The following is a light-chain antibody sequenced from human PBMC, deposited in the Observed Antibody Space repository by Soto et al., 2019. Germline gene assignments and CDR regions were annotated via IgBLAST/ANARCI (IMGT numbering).Light chain of an antibody. Sequence: ECVFTHSPGTLSLSPGERATLSCRASQTVRNTYLAWYQQKPGQAPRLLIYDASSRATGIPDRFSGGGSGTDFTLTISRLEPEDFAEYYCQQFSSYPLTFGGGTKVDIK. CDR2: DAS. CDR1: QTVRNTY. V-gene: IGKV3-20*01. J-gene: IGKJ4*01. CDR3: QQFSSYPLT.